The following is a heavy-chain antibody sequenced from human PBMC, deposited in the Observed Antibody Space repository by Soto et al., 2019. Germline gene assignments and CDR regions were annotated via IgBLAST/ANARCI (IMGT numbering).Heavy chain of an antibody. CDR3: AKDPGATSIAAAGRDDY. D-gene: IGHD6-13*01. J-gene: IGHJ4*02. V-gene: IGHV3-23*01. CDR2: ISGSGGST. Sequence: GGSLRLSCAASGFTFSSYAMSWVRQAPGKGLEWVSAISGSGGSTYYADSVKGRFTISRDNSKNTLYLQMNSLRAEDTAVYYCAKDPGATSIAAAGRDDYWGQGTLVTVSS. CDR1: GFTFSSYA.